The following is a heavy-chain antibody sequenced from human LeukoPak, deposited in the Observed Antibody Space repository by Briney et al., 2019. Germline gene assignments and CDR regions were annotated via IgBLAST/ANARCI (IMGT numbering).Heavy chain of an antibody. J-gene: IGHJ3*02. Sequence: ASVKVSCKASGYTFTGYYIHWVRQAPGQGLEWMGWINPNSGGTNYTQKFQGRVTMTRDTSISTAYMELTRLRFDDTAVYYCAREICSSTICYRGRLGDAFDIWGQGTMVTVSS. D-gene: IGHD2-2*01. V-gene: IGHV1-2*02. CDR2: INPNSGGT. CDR1: GYTFTGYY. CDR3: AREICSSTICYRGRLGDAFDI.